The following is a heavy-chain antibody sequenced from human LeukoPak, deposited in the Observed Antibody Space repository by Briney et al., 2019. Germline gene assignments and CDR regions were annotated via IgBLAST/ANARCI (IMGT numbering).Heavy chain of an antibody. CDR1: GGSISSSGYY. CDR2: ISSGGSA. V-gene: IGHV4-39*01. D-gene: IGHD3-22*01. J-gene: IGHJ4*02. Sequence: SETLSLTCTVSGGSISSSGYYWGWIRQPPGKGLEWIGSISSGGSAHYIPSLKSRVTISVDTSKNQFSLKLSSVTAADTAVYYCARRSYDGSGYYYVDYWGQGTLVTVSS. CDR3: ARRSYDGSGYYYVDY.